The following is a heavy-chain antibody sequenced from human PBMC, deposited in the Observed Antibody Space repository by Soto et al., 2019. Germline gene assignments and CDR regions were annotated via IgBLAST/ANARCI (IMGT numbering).Heavy chain of an antibody. Sequence: EMQLVESGGGLVKPGGSLRISCAASGFTFSNYWMHWVRQTPGKGLVWVSRISTDGSSTWYADSVKGRFTISRDSAKNTLYLQMSRLRAEDTAVYDCARGGRMSDYYYGMDVWGQGTTVAVSS. CDR1: GFTFSNYW. J-gene: IGHJ6*02. CDR2: ISTDGSST. V-gene: IGHV3-74*01. CDR3: ARGGRMSDYYYGMDV.